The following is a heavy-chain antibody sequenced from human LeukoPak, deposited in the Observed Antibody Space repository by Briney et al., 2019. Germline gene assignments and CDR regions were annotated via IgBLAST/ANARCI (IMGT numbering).Heavy chain of an antibody. CDR3: VRETQGFDY. Sequence: PGGSLRLSCAASGFTFSRNALSWVRQAPGKGLEWVSYISFSGHRRVYADSVKGRFTISRDDAKKSLYLEMNSLRAEDTAVYYCVRETQGFDYWGQGTLVTVSS. CDR2: ISFSGHRR. V-gene: IGHV3-48*01. CDR1: GFTFSRNA. J-gene: IGHJ4*02.